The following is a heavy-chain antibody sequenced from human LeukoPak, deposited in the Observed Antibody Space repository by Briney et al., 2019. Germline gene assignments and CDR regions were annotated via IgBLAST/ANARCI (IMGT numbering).Heavy chain of an antibody. CDR3: AKASDSSWPYYFGY. D-gene: IGHD6-13*01. J-gene: IGHJ4*02. Sequence: GRSLRLSCAASGFTFDDYAMHWVRQASGKGLEWVSGISWNSGSIGYADSVKGRFTISRDNAKNSLYLQMNSLRAEDTALYYCAKASDSSWPYYFGYWGQGTLATVSS. CDR1: GFTFDDYA. CDR2: ISWNSGSI. V-gene: IGHV3-9*01.